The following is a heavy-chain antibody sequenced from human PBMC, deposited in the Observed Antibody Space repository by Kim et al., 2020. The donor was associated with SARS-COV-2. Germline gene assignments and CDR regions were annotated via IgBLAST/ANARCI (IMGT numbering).Heavy chain of an antibody. D-gene: IGHD4-17*01. CDR1: GFTFSSYA. V-gene: IGHV3-30*04. CDR3: ARDLDDYGDYGAFDI. Sequence: GGSLRLSCAASGFTFSSYAMHWVRQAPGKGLEWVAVISYDGINTYYADSVKGRFTISRDNSKNTLYLQMNSLRAEDTAVYYCARDLDDYGDYGAFDIWGQGTMVTVSS. J-gene: IGHJ3*02. CDR2: ISYDGINT.